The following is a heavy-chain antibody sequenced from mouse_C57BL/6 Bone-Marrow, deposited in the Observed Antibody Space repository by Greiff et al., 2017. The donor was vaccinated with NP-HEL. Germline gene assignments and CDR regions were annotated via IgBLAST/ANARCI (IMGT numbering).Heavy chain of an antibody. CDR1: GYSITSGYY. Sequence: EVQVVESGPGLVKPSQSLSLTCSVTGYSITSGYYWNWIRQFPGNKLEWMGYISYDGSNNYNPSLKNRISITRDTSKNQFFLKLNSVTTEDTATYYCARGRAYYAMDYWGQGTSVTVSS. CDR3: ARGRAYYAMDY. D-gene: IGHD3-3*01. CDR2: ISYDGSN. J-gene: IGHJ4*01. V-gene: IGHV3-6*01.